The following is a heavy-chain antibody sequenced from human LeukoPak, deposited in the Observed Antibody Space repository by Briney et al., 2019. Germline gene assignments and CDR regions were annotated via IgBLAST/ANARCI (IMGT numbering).Heavy chain of an antibody. CDR2: INANSGTT. V-gene: IGHV3-23*01. Sequence: PGGSLRLSCEASGFAFSFYAMSWLRQPPGKGLECVSTINANSGTTSYAASVRGRFTISRDNSKNTLYLQLNTLRAEDTAVYYCAKPISGGLAVTANWFDPWGQGTLVVVSS. CDR1: GFAFSFYA. CDR3: AKPISGGLAVTANWFDP. D-gene: IGHD6-19*01. J-gene: IGHJ5*01.